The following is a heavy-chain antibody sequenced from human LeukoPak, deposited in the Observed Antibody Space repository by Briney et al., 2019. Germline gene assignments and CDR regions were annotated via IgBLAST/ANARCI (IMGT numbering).Heavy chain of an antibody. Sequence: LSGGSLRLSCAASGFTFSSYSMNWVRQAPGKGLEWVSYISSSSSTIYYADSVKGRFTISRDNSKNTLYLQMNSLRAEDTAVYYCAKRWHSSSYYDYWGQGTLVTVSS. CDR2: ISSSSSTI. CDR3: AKRWHSSSYYDY. D-gene: IGHD6-6*01. CDR1: GFTFSSYS. J-gene: IGHJ4*02. V-gene: IGHV3-48*01.